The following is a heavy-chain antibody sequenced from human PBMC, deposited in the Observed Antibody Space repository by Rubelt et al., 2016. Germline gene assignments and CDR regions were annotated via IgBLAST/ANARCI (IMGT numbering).Heavy chain of an antibody. J-gene: IGHJ5*02. CDR3: ARGLARAAAAPRRLWFDP. CDR1: GGSFSGYY. D-gene: IGHD6-13*01. Sequence: QVQLQQWGAGLLKPSETLSLTCAVYGGSFSGYYWSWIRQPPGKGLEWIGEINHSGSTNYNPSLKSRVTISVSTSKNHVSLKLSPVTAAETAVYYCARGLARAAAAPRRLWFDPWGQGTLVTVSS. V-gene: IGHV4-34*01. CDR2: INHSGST.